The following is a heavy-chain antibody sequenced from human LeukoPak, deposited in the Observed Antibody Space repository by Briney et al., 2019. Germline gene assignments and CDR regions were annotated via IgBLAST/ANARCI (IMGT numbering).Heavy chain of an antibody. D-gene: IGHD6-13*01. CDR2: INHSGST. J-gene: IGHJ5*02. CDR3: ARVTGERNRRIAAAGTGRWFDP. V-gene: IGHV4-34*01. CDR1: GGSFSGYY. Sequence: SETLSLTCAVYGGSFSGYYWSWIRQPSGKGLEWIGEINHSGSTNYNPSLKSRVTISVDTSKNQFSLKLSSVTAADTAVYYCARVTGERNRRIAAAGTGRWFDPWGQGTLVTVSS.